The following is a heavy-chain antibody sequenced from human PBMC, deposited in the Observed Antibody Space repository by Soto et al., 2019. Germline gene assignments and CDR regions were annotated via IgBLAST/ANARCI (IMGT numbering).Heavy chain of an antibody. CDR1: GGSISSGGYY. J-gene: IGHJ5*02. V-gene: IGHV4-31*03. Sequence: QVQLQESGPGLVKPSQTLSLTCTVSGGSISSGGYYWSWIRQHPGKGLEWIGYIHYSGTTYYIPSLKSRITMSIDTSKNQFSLKLSSVTAADTAVYYCAREYVGSDKNWFDPWGQGTLVIVSS. D-gene: IGHD5-12*01. CDR2: IHYSGTT. CDR3: AREYVGSDKNWFDP.